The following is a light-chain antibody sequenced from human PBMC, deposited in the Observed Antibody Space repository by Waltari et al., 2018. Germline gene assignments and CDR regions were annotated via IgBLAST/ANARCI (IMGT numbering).Light chain of an antibody. V-gene: IGKV4-1*01. CDR3: QQYYSIPYT. CDR2: WAS. J-gene: IGKJ2*01. CDR1: QNILYSCNRKNY. Sequence: DIVMTQSPDSLAVSLGERATTNCKSSQNILYSCNRKNYLAWYQHKPGQPPKLLIYWASTRESGVPDRFSGSGSETDFTLTISSLQAEDVAVYYCQQYYSIPYTFGQGTKLEIK.